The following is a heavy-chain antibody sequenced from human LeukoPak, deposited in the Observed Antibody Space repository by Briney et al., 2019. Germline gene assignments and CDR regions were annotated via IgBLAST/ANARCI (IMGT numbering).Heavy chain of an antibody. CDR2: IIPILGIA. Sequence: SVKVSCKASGGTFSSYAISWVRQAPGQGLEWMGRIIPILGIANYAQKFQGRVTITADKSTSTAYMELSSLRSEDTAVYYCARNTGMLGLDYWGQGTLVTVSS. D-gene: IGHD7-27*01. J-gene: IGHJ4*02. V-gene: IGHV1-69*04. CDR3: ARNTGMLGLDY. CDR1: GGTFSSYA.